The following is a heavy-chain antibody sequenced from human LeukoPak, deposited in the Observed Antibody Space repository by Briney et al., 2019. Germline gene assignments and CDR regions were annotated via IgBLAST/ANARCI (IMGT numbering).Heavy chain of an antibody. CDR2: ISGSGGST. D-gene: IGHD3-10*01. CDR3: AKDSGPGFGELLYNWFDP. J-gene: IGHJ5*02. V-gene: IGHV3-23*01. CDR1: GFTFSSYA. Sequence: GGSLRLSCAASGFTFSSYAMSWVRQAPGKGLEWVSAISGSGGSTYYADSVKGRFTISRDNSKNTLYLQMNSLRAEDTALYYCAKDSGPGFGELLYNWFDPWGQGTLVTVSS.